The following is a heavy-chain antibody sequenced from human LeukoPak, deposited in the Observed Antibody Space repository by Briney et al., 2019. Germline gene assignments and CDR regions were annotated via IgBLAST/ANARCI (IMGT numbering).Heavy chain of an antibody. CDR1: GGSFSGYY. CDR3: ARHVLRYFDWLLNSLVHDAFDI. D-gene: IGHD3-9*01. J-gene: IGHJ3*02. CDR2: INHSGST. Sequence: PSETLSLTCAVYGGSFSGYYWSWIRQPPGKGLEWIGEINHSGSTNYNPSLKSRVTISVDTSKNQFSLKLSSVTAADTAVYYCARHVLRYFDWLLNSLVHDAFDIWGQGTMVTVSS. V-gene: IGHV4-34*01.